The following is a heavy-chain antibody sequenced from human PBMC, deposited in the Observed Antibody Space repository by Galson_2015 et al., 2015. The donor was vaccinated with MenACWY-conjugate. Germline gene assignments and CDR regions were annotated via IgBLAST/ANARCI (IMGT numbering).Heavy chain of an antibody. D-gene: IGHD6-19*01. CDR1: GFTVSGNY. CDR3: ARDLVSSGLHH. V-gene: IGHV3-66*01. CDR2: IYSGGST. J-gene: IGHJ4*02. Sequence: SLRLSCAASGFTVSGNYMSWVRQAPGKGLEWVSVIYSGGSTYYADSVKGRFTISRDNSKNSLYLQMNSLRDEDTAVYYCARDLVSSGLHHGGQGTLVTVSS.